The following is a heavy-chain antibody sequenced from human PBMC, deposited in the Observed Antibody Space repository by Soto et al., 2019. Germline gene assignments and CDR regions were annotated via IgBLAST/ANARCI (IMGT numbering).Heavy chain of an antibody. CDR3: ARGSPYDGMDV. CDR1: GFTFSSYE. CDR2: ISSSGSTI. V-gene: IGHV3-48*03. Sequence: PVGSLRLSCVVSGFTFSSYEMNWVRQAPGKGLEWVSYISSSGSTIYYADSVKGRFTISRDNAKNSLYLQMNSLRAEDTGVYYCARGSPYDGMDVWGQGTTVTVSS. J-gene: IGHJ6*02.